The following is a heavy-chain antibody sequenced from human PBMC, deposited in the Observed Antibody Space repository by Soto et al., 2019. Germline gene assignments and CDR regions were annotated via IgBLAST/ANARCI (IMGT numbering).Heavy chain of an antibody. V-gene: IGHV4-59*08. CDR3: ARRGFGAPRGLVDV. Sequence: QVLLQESGPGLVKPSETLSLSCTVSGGSISSYHWSWIRQTPGKGLEWIGYVHYSWGSNYNPSLMSRVSISLDTSKSQFSLKLTCVTATDTAVYYCARRGFGAPRGLVDVWGQGTTVTVSS. D-gene: IGHD3-16*01. CDR1: GGSISSYH. J-gene: IGHJ6*02. CDR2: VHYSWGS.